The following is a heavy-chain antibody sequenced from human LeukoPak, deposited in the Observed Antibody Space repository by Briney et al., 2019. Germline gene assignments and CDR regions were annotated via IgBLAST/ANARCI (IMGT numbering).Heavy chain of an antibody. V-gene: IGHV1-2*02. CDR3: ARDKFTCRSTSCYSAIDY. J-gene: IGHJ4*02. CDR2: INPNSGGT. Sequence: GASVKVSCKASGYTFTGYYMHWVRQAPGQGLEWMGWINPNSGGTNYAQKFQGRVTMTRDTSISTAYMELSRLRSDDTAVYYCARDKFTCRSTSCYSAIDYWGQGTLVTVSS. CDR1: GYTFTGYY. D-gene: IGHD2-2*01.